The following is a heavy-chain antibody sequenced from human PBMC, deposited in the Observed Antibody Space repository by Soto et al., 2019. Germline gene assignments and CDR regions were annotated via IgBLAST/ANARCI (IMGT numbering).Heavy chain of an antibody. CDR2: INSDGSST. Sequence: EVQLVESGGGLVQPGGSLRLSCAASGFTFSSYWMHWVRQAPGKGLVWVSRINSDGSSTSYADSVKGRFTISRDNAKNTLYLQMNSLRAEDTAVYYCASSWSSYDYVWGSYRYHYYYYGMDVWGQGTTVTVSS. V-gene: IGHV3-74*01. D-gene: IGHD3-16*02. J-gene: IGHJ6*02. CDR1: GFTFSSYW. CDR3: ASSWSSYDYVWGSYRYHYYYYGMDV.